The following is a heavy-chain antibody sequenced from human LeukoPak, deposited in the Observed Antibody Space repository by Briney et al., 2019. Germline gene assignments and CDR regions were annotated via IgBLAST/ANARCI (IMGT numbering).Heavy chain of an antibody. J-gene: IGHJ3*02. D-gene: IGHD1-26*01. CDR1: GGTFSSYA. Sequence: GASVKVSCKASGGTFSSYAISWVRQAPGQGLEWMGGIIPIFGTANYAQKFQGRVTITADESTSTAYMELSSLRSEDTAVYYCAKAMWELPRDAFDIWGQGTMVTVSS. V-gene: IGHV1-69*13. CDR2: IIPIFGTA. CDR3: AKAMWELPRDAFDI.